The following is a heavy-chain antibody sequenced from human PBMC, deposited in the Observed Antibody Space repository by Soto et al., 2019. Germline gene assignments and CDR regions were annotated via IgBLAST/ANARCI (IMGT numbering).Heavy chain of an antibody. J-gene: IGHJ6*02. D-gene: IGHD1-26*01. CDR2: IIPMFETV. CDR1: GGTFDNYA. CDR3: ARQSGTPGVYYYGMDV. V-gene: IGHV1-69*13. Sequence: SVKVSCKASGGTFDNYAVSWVRQAPGQGLEWMGGIIPMFETVNYAQRFQGRLTIAADESTSTAYMELTSLTSADTAMYDCARQSGTPGVYYYGMDVWGQWTTVTVSS.